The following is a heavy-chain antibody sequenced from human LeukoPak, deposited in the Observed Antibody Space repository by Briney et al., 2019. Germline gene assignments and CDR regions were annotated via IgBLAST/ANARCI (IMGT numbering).Heavy chain of an antibody. D-gene: IGHD2-15*01. Sequence: ASVKVSCKASGGTSTSYAISCLRQAPGQWLELMGGSSPICGTANYAQTFQGRVTITADESTSTAYMELSSLRSEDTAVYYCARALLPYCSGGSCYYAHYYYGMDVWGQGTTVTVSS. J-gene: IGHJ6*02. CDR3: ARALLPYCSGGSCYYAHYYYGMDV. CDR1: GGTSTSYA. CDR2: SSPICGTA. V-gene: IGHV1-69*13.